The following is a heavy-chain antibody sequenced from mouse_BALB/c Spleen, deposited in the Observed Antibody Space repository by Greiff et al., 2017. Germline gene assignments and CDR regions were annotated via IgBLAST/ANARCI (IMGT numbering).Heavy chain of an antibody. CDR2: IDPENGNT. J-gene: IGHJ4*01. V-gene: IGHV14-1*02. CDR3: ARWRFSYYAMDY. Sequence: EVQLQQSGAELVRPGALVKLSCKASGFNIKDYYMHWVKQRPEQGLEWIGWIDPENGNTIYDPKFQGKASITADTSSNTAYLQLSSLTSEDTAVYYCARWRFSYYAMDYWGQGTSVTCAS. CDR1: GFNIKDYY.